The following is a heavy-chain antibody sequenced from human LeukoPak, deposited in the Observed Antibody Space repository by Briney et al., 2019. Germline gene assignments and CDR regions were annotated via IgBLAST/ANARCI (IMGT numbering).Heavy chain of an antibody. J-gene: IGHJ4*02. D-gene: IGHD1-26*01. CDR3: ASLIVGATTQKPPPDY. V-gene: IGHV3-74*01. CDR1: GFTFSSYW. CDR2: INSDGSST. Sequence: PGGSLRLSCAASGFTFSSYWMHWVRQAPGKGLVWVSRINSDGSSTSYADSVKGRFTISRDNAKNTLYLQMNSLRAEDTAVYYCASLIVGATTQKPPPDYWGQGTLVTVSS.